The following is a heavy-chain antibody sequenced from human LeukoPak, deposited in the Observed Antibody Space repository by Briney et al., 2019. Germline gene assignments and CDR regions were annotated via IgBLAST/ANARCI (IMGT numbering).Heavy chain of an antibody. V-gene: IGHV3-21*01. Sequence: GGSLRLSCAASGFTFSSYTMNWVRQAPGQGLEWVSSISSGGGYIYYADSMKGRFTTSRDNAKNSLYLQMNSLRAEDTAVYYCARGLPVAAFDYWGQGTLVTVSS. CDR2: ISSGGGYI. J-gene: IGHJ4*02. CDR1: GFTFSSYT. CDR3: ARGLPVAAFDY. D-gene: IGHD6-19*01.